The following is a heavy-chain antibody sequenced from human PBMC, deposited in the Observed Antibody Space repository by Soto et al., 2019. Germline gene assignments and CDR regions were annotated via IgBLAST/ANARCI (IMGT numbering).Heavy chain of an antibody. CDR3: ARGKSKDAYDPLGY. CDR2: IYSAGPT. CDR1: GFSVSNYY. Sequence: RLSCAASGFSVSNYYMSWVRQAPGRGLQWVSVIYSAGPTYYADSVKGRFTISRDDSKNTLYFQMDNLRAEDTATYYCARGKSKDAYDPLGYWGPGLQVTVSS. V-gene: IGHV3-53*01. J-gene: IGHJ4*01. D-gene: IGHD5-12*01.